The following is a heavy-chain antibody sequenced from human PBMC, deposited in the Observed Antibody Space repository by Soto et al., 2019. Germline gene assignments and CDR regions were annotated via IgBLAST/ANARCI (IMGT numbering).Heavy chain of an antibody. Sequence: QVQLQESGPCLVKPSETLSLTCAVSGASISSYYCMWIRQPPGKGLESIGYLDYGRSANYNRSLKSLVALSLDASTNQCSLTLSSMTAADTAVHYCAVGSMAVGPAYWGQGTRVTVSS. CDR1: GASISSYY. J-gene: IGHJ4*02. V-gene: IGHV4-59*01. D-gene: IGHD2-15*01. CDR2: LDYGRSA. CDR3: AVGSMAVGPAY.